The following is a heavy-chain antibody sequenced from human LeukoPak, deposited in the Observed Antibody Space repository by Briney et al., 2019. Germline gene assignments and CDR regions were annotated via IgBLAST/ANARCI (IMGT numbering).Heavy chain of an antibody. CDR3: ARTLVRGVIHH. CDR1: GVSISSGGYY. Sequence: SETLSLTCTVSGVSISSGGYYWSWIRQHPGKGLEWIGYIYYSGSTYYNPSLKSRVTISVDTSKNQFSLKLSSVTAADTAVYYCARTLVRGVIHHWGQGTLVTVSS. J-gene: IGHJ1*01. D-gene: IGHD3-10*01. CDR2: IYYSGST. V-gene: IGHV4-31*03.